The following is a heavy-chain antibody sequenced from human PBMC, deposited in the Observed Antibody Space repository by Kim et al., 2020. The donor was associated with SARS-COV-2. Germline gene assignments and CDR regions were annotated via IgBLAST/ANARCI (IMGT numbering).Heavy chain of an antibody. CDR2: ISSSSSYT. CDR3: ARDEEDYYYGSGSYYDY. D-gene: IGHD3-10*01. Sequence: GGSLRLSCAASGFTFSDYYMSWIRQAPGKGLEWVSYISSSSSYTNYADSVKGRFTISRYNAKNSLYLQMNSLRAEDTAVYYCARDEEDYYYGSGSYYDYWGQGTLVTVSS. J-gene: IGHJ4*02. CDR1: GFTFSDYY. V-gene: IGHV3-11*06.